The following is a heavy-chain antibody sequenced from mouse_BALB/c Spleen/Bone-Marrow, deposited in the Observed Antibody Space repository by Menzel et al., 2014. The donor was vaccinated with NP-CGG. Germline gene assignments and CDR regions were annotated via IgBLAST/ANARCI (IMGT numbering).Heavy chain of an antibody. CDR1: GYTFSSYW. J-gene: IGHJ3*01. CDR3: ARSPY. CDR2: ILPGSGIT. Sequence: QVQLQQSGAELMKPAASVKISCKATGYTFSSYWIEWVKQRPGHGLEWIGEILPGSGITNYNENFKGKATFTADTSSNTAYMQLGSLTSEDSAVYYCARSPYWGQGTLVTVSA. V-gene: IGHV1-9*01.